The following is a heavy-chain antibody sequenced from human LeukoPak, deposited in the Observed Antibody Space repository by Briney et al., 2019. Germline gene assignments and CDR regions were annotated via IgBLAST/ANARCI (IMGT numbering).Heavy chain of an antibody. Sequence: PSETLSLTCTVSGGSLSSSSYYWGWLRQPPGKGLEGIGSIYYGGSTYYNPSLKSRVTISVDTSKNQFSLKLSSVTAADTAVYYSARHDCPNWFDPWGQGTLVTVSS. CDR1: GGSLSSSSYY. D-gene: IGHD2-21*02. CDR3: ARHDCPNWFDP. CDR2: IYYGGST. V-gene: IGHV4-39*01. J-gene: IGHJ5*02.